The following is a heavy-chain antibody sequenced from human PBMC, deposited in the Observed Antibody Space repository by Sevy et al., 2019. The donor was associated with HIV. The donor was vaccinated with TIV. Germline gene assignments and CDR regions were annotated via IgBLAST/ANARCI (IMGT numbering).Heavy chain of an antibody. CDR3: ARDRGYCNNGVCYRMDV. CDR1: GFTFSSYG. J-gene: IGHJ6*02. CDR2: IWYDGSNK. Sequence: GGSLRLSCAASGFTFSSYGIHWVRQAPGKGLEWVAVIWYDGSNKYYVDSGKGRFTISRDNSKNTLYLQMNSLRAEDTAVYYCARDRGYCNNGVCYRMDVWGQGTTVTVSS. V-gene: IGHV3-33*01. D-gene: IGHD2-8*01.